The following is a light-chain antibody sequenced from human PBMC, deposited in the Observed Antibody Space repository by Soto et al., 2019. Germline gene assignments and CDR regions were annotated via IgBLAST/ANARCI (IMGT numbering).Light chain of an antibody. Sequence: DIQMTQSPSSLSASVGDRVTITCRASQGISNHVAWFQQQPGKAPKPLIHAASMLGSGAPSTFSGSGSGADFTLSIRRRQPEDFSNCYSRQSNTNHPTFGEGTRVEIK. CDR3: RQSNTNHPT. CDR2: AAS. CDR1: QGISNH. V-gene: IGKV1-16*01. J-gene: IGKJ4*01.